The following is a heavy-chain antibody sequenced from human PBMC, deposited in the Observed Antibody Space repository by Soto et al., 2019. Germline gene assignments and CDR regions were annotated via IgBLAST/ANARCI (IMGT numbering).Heavy chain of an antibody. CDR3: ARARFDSWSHIYYGLDV. CDR1: GGTFSGYS. D-gene: IGHD3-3*01. Sequence: PXASLSLTCAVYGGTFSGYSWTWLRQPPGKGLEWIGEINHSGTTDYNPALKSRVTMSADTSKNQFSLRMTSVTAADTAVYYCARARFDSWSHIYYGLDVWGQGTTVTVSS. CDR2: INHSGTT. V-gene: IGHV4-34*01. J-gene: IGHJ6*02.